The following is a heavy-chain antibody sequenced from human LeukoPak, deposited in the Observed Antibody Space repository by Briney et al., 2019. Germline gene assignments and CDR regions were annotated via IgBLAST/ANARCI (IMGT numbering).Heavy chain of an antibody. CDR3: AKKDWGPTHFDY. D-gene: IGHD3-16*01. CDR2: IKQDGSEK. V-gene: IGHV3-7*03. CDR1: GFTFSNAW. Sequence: GGSLRLSCAASGFTFSNAWMSWVRQAPGKGLEWVANIKQDGSEKYYVDSVKGRFTISRDNSKNTLYLQMNSLRAEDTAVYYCAKKDWGPTHFDYWGQGTLVTVSS. J-gene: IGHJ4*02.